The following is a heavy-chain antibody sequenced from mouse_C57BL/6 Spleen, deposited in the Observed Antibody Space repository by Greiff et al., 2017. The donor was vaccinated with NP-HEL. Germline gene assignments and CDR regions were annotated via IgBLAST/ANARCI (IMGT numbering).Heavy chain of an antibody. Sequence: QVQLQQPGAELVRPGSSVKLSCKASGYTFTSYWMDWVKQRPGQGLEWIGNIYPSDSETHYNQKFKDKATLTVDKSSSTAYMQLSSLTSEDSAVYYCARSIYYDPSYFDVWGTGTTVTVS. J-gene: IGHJ1*03. CDR2: IYPSDSET. V-gene: IGHV1-61*01. CDR1: GYTFTSYW. D-gene: IGHD2-4*01. CDR3: ARSIYYDPSYFDV.